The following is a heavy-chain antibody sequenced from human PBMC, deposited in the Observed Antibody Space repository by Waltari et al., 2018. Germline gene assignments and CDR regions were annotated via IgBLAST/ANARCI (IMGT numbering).Heavy chain of an antibody. D-gene: IGHD6-19*01. CDR1: GCSLRRDYY. V-gene: IGHV4-38-2*01. Sequence: QVQLQQSGPGQVKPSETLSLTCAVPGCSLRRDYYQGWIRQPLGKGLEWIGSVSHSGSTYYNPSLKSRVTISIHMSKHQFSLELRSVTAADTAVYFCASDLGGTAVATDAFDIWGQGTMVIVSS. J-gene: IGHJ3*02. CDR2: VSHSGST. CDR3: ASDLGGTAVATDAFDI.